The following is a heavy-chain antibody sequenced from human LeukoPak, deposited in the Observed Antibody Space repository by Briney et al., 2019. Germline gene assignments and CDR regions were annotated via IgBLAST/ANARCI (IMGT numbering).Heavy chain of an antibody. CDR2: ISGDGGRT. CDR1: GFTFDDYS. J-gene: IGHJ4*02. CDR3: AKDLGGGGYDWSPPLGY. Sequence: PGGSLRLSCAASGFTFDDYSMNWVRQAPGKGLEWVSLISGDGGRTYYADSVKGRFTISRDNSKNSLYLQMNSLRTEDTALYYCAKDLGGGGYDWSPPLGYWGQGTLVTVSS. D-gene: IGHD5-12*01. V-gene: IGHV3-43*02.